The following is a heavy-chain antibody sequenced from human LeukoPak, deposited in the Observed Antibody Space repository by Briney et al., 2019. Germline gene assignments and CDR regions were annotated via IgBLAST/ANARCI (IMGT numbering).Heavy chain of an antibody. D-gene: IGHD3-3*01. CDR3: ATDHLSRPSLLSYAFDI. CDR2: FDPEDGET. CDR1: GYTLTELS. J-gene: IGHJ3*02. Sequence: GASVKVSCKVSGYTLTELSMHWVRQAPGKGLEWMGGFDPEDGETIYAQKFQGRVTMTEDTSTDTAYMELSSLRSEDTAVYYCATDHLSRPSLLSYAFDIWGQGTMVTVSS. V-gene: IGHV1-24*01.